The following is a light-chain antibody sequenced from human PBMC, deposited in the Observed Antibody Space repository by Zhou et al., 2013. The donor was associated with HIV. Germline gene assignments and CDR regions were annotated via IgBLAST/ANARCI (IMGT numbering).Light chain of an antibody. J-gene: IGKJ3*01. CDR3: QQRSNWPLT. V-gene: IGKV3D-20*02. CDR1: QSVTSNF. CDR2: GAS. Sequence: EFVLTQSPGTLSLSPGERATLSCRTSQSVTSNFLAWYQQKPGQAPRLLIYGASSRATGIPDRFSGSGSGTDFTLTISRLEPEDFAVYYCQQRSNWPLTFGPGTKVDIK.